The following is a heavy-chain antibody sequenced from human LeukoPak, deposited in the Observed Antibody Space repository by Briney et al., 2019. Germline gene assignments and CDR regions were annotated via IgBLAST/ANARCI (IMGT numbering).Heavy chain of an antibody. CDR3: ARVDYGDYGFDD. J-gene: IGHJ4*02. V-gene: IGHV3-66*01. Sequence: PGGSLRLSCAASGFTVSSNYMSWVRQAPGKGLEWVSVIYSGGSTYYADSVKGRFTISRDNSKNTLYLQMNSLRAEDTAVYYCARVDYGDYGFDDWGQGTLVTVSS. CDR2: IYSGGST. CDR1: GFTVSSNY. D-gene: IGHD4-17*01.